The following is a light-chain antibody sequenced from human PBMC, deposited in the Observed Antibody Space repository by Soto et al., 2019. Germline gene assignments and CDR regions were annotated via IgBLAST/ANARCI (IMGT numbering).Light chain of an antibody. J-gene: IGLJ3*02. CDR2: AVN. CDR1: SKDTGGYNS. V-gene: IGLV2-11*01. Sequence: QSALTQPRSVSVAPGQTVTISCTGTSKDTGGYNSVSWYPQHPGKAPKLMIYAVNKRPSVVPDRFSGSKSGNTASLTISGLQAEDEGEFYCCSYAGKYTWVFGGGTEVTVL. CDR3: CSYAGKYTWV.